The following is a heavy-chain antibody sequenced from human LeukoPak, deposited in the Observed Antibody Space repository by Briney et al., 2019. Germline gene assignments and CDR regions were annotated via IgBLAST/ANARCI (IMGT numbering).Heavy chain of an antibody. V-gene: IGHV3-30*02. Sequence: GGSLRLSCAASGFTFSSYGIHWVRQAPGKGLEWVAFIRYDGRNKNYADSVKGRFTISRDSSKNTLYLQMNSLKTEDTAVYYCAKDGSWRDSSGYYPGDWGQGTLVTVSS. CDR3: AKDGSWRDSSGYYPGD. J-gene: IGHJ4*02. CDR2: IRYDGRNK. CDR1: GFTFSSYG. D-gene: IGHD3-22*01.